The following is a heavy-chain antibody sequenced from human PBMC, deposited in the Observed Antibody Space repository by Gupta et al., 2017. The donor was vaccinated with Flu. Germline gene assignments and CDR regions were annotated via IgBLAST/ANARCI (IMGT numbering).Heavy chain of an antibody. J-gene: IGHJ6*02. V-gene: IGHV1-69*01. D-gene: IGHD2-2*01. Sequence: IFGTANYAQKFQGRVTITADESTSTAYMELSSLRSEDTAVYYCARGNLVVVPAAAYYYYYGMDVWGQGTTVTVSS. CDR3: ARGNLVVVPAAAYYYYYGMDV. CDR2: IFGTA.